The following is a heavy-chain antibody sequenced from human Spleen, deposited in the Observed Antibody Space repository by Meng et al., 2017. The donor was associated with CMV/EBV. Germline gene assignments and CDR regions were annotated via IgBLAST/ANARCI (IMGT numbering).Heavy chain of an antibody. CDR3: ARDQGQRLAIFDY. J-gene: IGHJ4*02. CDR1: GVAFSDCS. Sequence: CAVSGVAFSDCSMSWIRQAPGRGLEWISYISDSGGTIYYADSVKGRFTISRDNAKNSLSLQVSSLRAEDTAMYYCARDQGQRLAIFDYWGQGTLVTVSS. V-gene: IGHV3-11*01. D-gene: IGHD6-25*01. CDR2: ISDSGGTI.